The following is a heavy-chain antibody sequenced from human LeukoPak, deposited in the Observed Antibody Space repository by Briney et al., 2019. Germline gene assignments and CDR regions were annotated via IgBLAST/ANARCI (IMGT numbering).Heavy chain of an antibody. CDR3: AREGGYDQIDY. CDR1: GGSISSGGYS. D-gene: IGHD5-12*01. CDR2: IYYRGST. J-gene: IGHJ4*02. Sequence: SQTLSLTCAVSGGSISSGGYSWSWIRQPPGKGLEWIGYIYYRGSTNYNPSLKSRVTISVDTSKNQFSLKLSSVTAADTAVYYRAREGGYDQIDYWGQGTLVTVSS. V-gene: IGHV4-30-4*07.